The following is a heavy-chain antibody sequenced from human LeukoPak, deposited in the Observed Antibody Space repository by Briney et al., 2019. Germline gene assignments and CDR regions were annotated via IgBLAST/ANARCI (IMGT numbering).Heavy chain of an antibody. Sequence: GRSLRLSCAASGFTFDDYAMHWVRQAPGKGLEWVSGISWNSGNIGYADSVKGRFTISRDNAKNSLYLQMNSLRAEDTALYYCARLDYYCYMDVWGKGTTVTVSS. CDR1: GFTFDDYA. J-gene: IGHJ6*03. V-gene: IGHV3-9*01. D-gene: IGHD6-6*01. CDR2: ISWNSGNI. CDR3: ARLDYYCYMDV.